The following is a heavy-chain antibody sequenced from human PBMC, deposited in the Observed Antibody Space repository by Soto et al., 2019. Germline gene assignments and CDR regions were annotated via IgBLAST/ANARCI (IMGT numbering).Heavy chain of an antibody. CDR2: ISYDGSNK. D-gene: IGHD2-2*02. CDR3: AKDLRAICSSTSCYRPGADYYYYGMDV. V-gene: IGHV3-30*18. CDR1: GFTFSSYG. J-gene: IGHJ6*02. Sequence: GGSLRLSCAASGFTFSSYGMHWVRQAPGKGLEWVAVISYDGSNKYYADSVKGRFTISRDNSKNTLYLQMNSLRAEDTAVYYCAKDLRAICSSTSCYRPGADYYYYGMDVWGQGTTVTVSS.